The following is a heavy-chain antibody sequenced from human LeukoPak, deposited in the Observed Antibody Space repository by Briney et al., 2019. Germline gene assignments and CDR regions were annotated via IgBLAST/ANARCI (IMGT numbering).Heavy chain of an antibody. CDR3: ARGYSGYDGYYFDC. CDR2: IYTSGST. CDR1: GGSIRSGSYS. D-gene: IGHD5-12*01. V-gene: IGHV4-61*02. Sequence: PSETLSLTCTVSGGSIRSGSYSWSWIRPPAGKGLEWIGRIYTSGSTNHNPSLKSRVSISVDASKNQFSLKLRSVTAADTAVYYCARGYSGYDGYYFDCWGQGTLVTVSS. J-gene: IGHJ4*02.